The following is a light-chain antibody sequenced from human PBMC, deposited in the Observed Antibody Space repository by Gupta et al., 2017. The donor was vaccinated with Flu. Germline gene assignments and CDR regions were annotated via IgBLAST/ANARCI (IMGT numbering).Light chain of an antibody. CDR3: QQYGSSPRVT. CDR1: QSGSSSY. Sequence: DSVLTQSPGPLSLYPGERATLSCRASQSGSSSYLAWYQQKPGQAPRLLIEGASSRATGTPDRFSGRGSGTDFTLTISRLEPEDFAVYYCQQYGSSPRVTFGPGTKVEIK. CDR2: GAS. J-gene: IGKJ3*01. V-gene: IGKV3-20*01.